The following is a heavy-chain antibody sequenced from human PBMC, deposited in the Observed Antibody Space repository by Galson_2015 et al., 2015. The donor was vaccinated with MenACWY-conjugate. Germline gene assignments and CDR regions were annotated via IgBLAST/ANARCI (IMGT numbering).Heavy chain of an antibody. CDR2: INQDGSEK. CDR1: GFTLRSYW. CDR3: ARDPQTTVVTSFFDY. D-gene: IGHD4-23*01. V-gene: IGHV3-7*03. Sequence: SLRLSCAASGFTLRSYWMSWVRQAPGKGLDWVANINQDGSEKYYLDSVKGRFTISRDNAKNSLYLQMNSLRTEDTAVYYCARDPQTTVVTSFFDYWGQGTLVTVSS. J-gene: IGHJ4*02.